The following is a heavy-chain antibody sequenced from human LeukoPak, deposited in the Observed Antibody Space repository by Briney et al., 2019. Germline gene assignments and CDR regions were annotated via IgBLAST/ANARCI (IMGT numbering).Heavy chain of an antibody. J-gene: IGHJ4*02. Sequence: GGSLRLSCAASGFTFSDYAMHGVRQAPGKGLEWVAVISYDGSNEYYADSVKGRFTISRDDSKNTVYLQMNSLRAEDTAIYYGARGTNYYGSRWGQGTLVTVSS. V-gene: IGHV3-30-3*01. D-gene: IGHD3-10*01. CDR3: ARGTNYYGSR. CDR1: GFTFSDYA. CDR2: ISYDGSNE.